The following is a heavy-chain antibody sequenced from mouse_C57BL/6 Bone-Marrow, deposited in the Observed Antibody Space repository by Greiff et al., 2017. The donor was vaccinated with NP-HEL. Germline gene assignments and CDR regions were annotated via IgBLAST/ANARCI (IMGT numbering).Heavy chain of an antibody. V-gene: IGHV1-26*01. CDR2: INPNNGGT. Sequence: EVQLQQSGPELVKPGASVKISCKASGYTFTDYYMNWVKQSHGKSLEWIGDINPNNGGTSYNQKFKGKATLTVDKSSSTAYMELRSLTSEDSAVYYCARIPWYYGSSSYYFDYWGQGTTLTVSS. CDR1: GYTFTDYY. D-gene: IGHD1-1*01. CDR3: ARIPWYYGSSSYYFDY. J-gene: IGHJ2*01.